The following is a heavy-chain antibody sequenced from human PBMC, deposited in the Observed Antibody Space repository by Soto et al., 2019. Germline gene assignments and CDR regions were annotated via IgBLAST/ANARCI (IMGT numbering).Heavy chain of an antibody. CDR2: ISAYNGNT. CDR1: GYTFTSYG. D-gene: IGHD3-22*01. CDR3: YLGTYYYDSSGYLGAFDI. V-gene: IGHV1-18*04. J-gene: IGHJ3*02. Sequence: ASVKVSCKASGYTFTSYGISWVRQAPGQGLEWMGWISAYNGNTNYAQKLQGRVTMTTDTSTSTAYMELRSLRSDDTAVYYCYLGTYYYDSSGYLGAFDIWGQGTMVTVSS.